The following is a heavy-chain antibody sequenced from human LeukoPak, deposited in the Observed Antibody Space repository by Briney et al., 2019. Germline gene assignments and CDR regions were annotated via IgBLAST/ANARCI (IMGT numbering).Heavy chain of an antibody. CDR2: IYYSGST. D-gene: IGHD2-15*01. J-gene: IGHJ6*03. CDR3: ARHISGIYYYCYMDV. V-gene: IGHV4-39*01. Sequence: SETLSLTCTVSGGSISSSSYYWGWIRQPPGKGLEWIGSIYYSGSTYYNPSLKSRVTISVDTSKNQFSLKLSSVTAADTAVYYCARHISGIYYYCYMDVWGKGTTVTVSS. CDR1: GGSISSSSYY.